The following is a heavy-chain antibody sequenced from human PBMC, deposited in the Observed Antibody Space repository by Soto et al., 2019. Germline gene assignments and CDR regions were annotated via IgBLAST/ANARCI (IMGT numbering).Heavy chain of an antibody. V-gene: IGHV1-2*04. Sequence: GASVKVSCKASGYTFTGYYMHWVRQAPGQGLEWMGWINPNSGGTNYAQKFQGWVTMTRDTSISTAYMELSRLRSDDTAVYYCAREEFSSSWYGLYYYGMDGWGQGTTVTVSS. D-gene: IGHD6-13*01. J-gene: IGHJ6*02. CDR3: AREEFSSSWYGLYYYGMDG. CDR1: GYTFTGYY. CDR2: INPNSGGT.